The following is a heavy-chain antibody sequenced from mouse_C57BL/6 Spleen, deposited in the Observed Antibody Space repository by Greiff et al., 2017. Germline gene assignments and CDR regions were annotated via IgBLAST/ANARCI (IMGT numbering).Heavy chain of an antibody. CDR2: IDPSDSET. CDR3: ARDYYGSGGYFDV. CDR1: GYTFTSYW. V-gene: IGHV1-52*01. Sequence: QVQLQQPGAELVRPGSSVKLSCKASGYTFTSYWMHWVKQRPIQGLEWIGNIDPSDSETHYNQKFKDKATLTVDKSSSTAYMPLSSLTSEDSAVYYCARDYYGSGGYFDVWGTGTTVTVSS. D-gene: IGHD1-1*01. J-gene: IGHJ1*03.